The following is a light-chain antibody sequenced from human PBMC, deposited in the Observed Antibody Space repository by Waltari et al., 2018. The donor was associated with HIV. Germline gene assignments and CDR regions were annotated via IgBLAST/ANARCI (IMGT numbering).Light chain of an antibody. CDR1: ALPKQY. CDR3: HSSDSSAAYV. V-gene: IGLV3-25*03. CDR2: KDT. Sequence: SYELTQPPSVSVSPGQTARITCFGDALPKQYVSWYQQKPGQAPVLLIYKDTERPSGIPERFSGSSSGTTVTLTISGVQAEDEADYYCHSSDSSAAYVFGTGTKVTVL. J-gene: IGLJ1*01.